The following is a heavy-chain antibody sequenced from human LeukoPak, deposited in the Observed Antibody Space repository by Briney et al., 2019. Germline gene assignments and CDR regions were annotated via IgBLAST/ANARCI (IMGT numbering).Heavy chain of an antibody. D-gene: IGHD6-13*01. V-gene: IGHV1-18*01. CDR2: ISAYNGNT. Sequence: APVKVCCKASGYSFTSYAINWVRQAPGQGLEWMGWISAYNGNTDYAQKLQGRVTMTTDTSTSTAYMESRSLTSDDTAVYYCARDPLRSTWSTYYNALDVWGQGTTVT. J-gene: IGHJ6*02. CDR3: ARDPLRSTWSTYYNALDV. CDR1: GYSFTSYA.